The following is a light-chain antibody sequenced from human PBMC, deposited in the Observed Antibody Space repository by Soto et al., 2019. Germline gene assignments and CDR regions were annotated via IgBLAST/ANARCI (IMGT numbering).Light chain of an antibody. CDR1: PSVSSN. CDR3: QKRGTWPT. J-gene: IGKJ1*01. CDR2: GAS. Sequence: VLTQSPSTLSLSPGASATLSCRPRPSVSSNVARYQQKPGQAPRLLIYGASTMATGIPDRLRGSGSGTDFGLTISSLQLEDYAVYYCQKRGTWPTFGQGTKVEIK. V-gene: IGKV3-11*01.